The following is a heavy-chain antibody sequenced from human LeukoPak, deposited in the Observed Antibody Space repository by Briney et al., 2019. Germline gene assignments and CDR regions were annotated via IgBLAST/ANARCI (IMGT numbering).Heavy chain of an antibody. Sequence: PSETLSLTCSVSGASVSNYYWSWLRQTPGKGLEWIGHISDSGSPTYNPSLKSRVTISEDMSKNQISLNLRSVTATDTAVYYCARHAYGGVFIKAYFLCSWGQG. CDR1: GASVSNYY. D-gene: IGHD3-16*02. V-gene: IGHV4-59*08. CDR3: ARHAYGGVFIKAYFLCS. CDR2: ISDSGSP. J-gene: IGHJ6*01.